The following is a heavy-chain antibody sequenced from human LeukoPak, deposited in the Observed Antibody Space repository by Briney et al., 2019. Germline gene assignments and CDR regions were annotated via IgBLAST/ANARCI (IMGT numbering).Heavy chain of an antibody. CDR1: GGSISSYY. D-gene: IGHD2-2*01. CDR3: ARMGYCSSTSCPKSSPYYYYYMDV. J-gene: IGHJ6*03. V-gene: IGHV4-4*07. Sequence: PSETLSLTCTVSGGSISSYYWSWIRQPAGKGLEWIWRIYTSGSTNYNPSLKSRVTMSVDTSKNQFSLKLSSVTAADTAVYYCARMGYCSSTSCPKSSPYYYYYMDVWGKGTTVTVSS. CDR2: IYTSGST.